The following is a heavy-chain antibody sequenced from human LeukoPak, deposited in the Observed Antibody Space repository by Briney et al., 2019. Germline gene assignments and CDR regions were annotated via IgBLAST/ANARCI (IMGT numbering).Heavy chain of an antibody. CDR1: GVSLSNKY. CDR3: ARKGTYYDILYFDY. Sequence: KGSETLSLTCSVSGVSLSNKYWSWIRQPPGKGLEWIGEINHSGSTNYNPSLKSRVTISVDTSKNQFSLKLSSVTAADTAVYYCARKGTYYDILYFDYWGQGTLVTVSS. CDR2: INHSGST. D-gene: IGHD3-9*01. J-gene: IGHJ4*02. V-gene: IGHV4-34*01.